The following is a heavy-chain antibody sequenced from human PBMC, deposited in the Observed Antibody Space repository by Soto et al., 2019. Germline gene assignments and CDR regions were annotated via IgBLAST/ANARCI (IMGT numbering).Heavy chain of an antibody. CDR1: RFTFSNYW. J-gene: IGHJ4*02. CDR3: ARDIGWSQLDY. V-gene: IGHV3-7*03. D-gene: IGHD6-19*01. CDR2: INQDGSEK. Sequence: ESGGGLVQPGGSLRLSCTASRFTFSNYWMSWVRQAPGKGLEWVANINQDGSEKNYVDSVKGRFTISRDNAKNSLYLQMNSLRAEDTAVYYCARDIGWSQLDYWGQGTLVTVSS.